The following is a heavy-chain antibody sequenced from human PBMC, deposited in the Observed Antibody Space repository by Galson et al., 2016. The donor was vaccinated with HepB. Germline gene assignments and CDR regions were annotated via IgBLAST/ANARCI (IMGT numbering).Heavy chain of an antibody. Sequence: SLRLSCAASGFTFSNYAMSWVRQAPGKGLEWVSGISESGGTTYDTDSLKGRFTISRDNSRNMLFLQMTSMRAEDAAVHYCAKDRYDSSGARYDYWGQGTLVTVSS. CDR1: GFTFSNYA. D-gene: IGHD3-22*01. J-gene: IGHJ4*02. V-gene: IGHV3-23*01. CDR3: AKDRYDSSGARYDY. CDR2: ISESGGTT.